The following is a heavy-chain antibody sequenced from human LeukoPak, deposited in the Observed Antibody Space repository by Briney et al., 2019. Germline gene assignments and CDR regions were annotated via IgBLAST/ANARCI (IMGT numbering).Heavy chain of an antibody. J-gene: IGHJ4*02. D-gene: IGHD2-15*01. CDR1: GGSISSYY. V-gene: IGHV4-4*07. Sequence: KPSETRSLTCTVSGGSISSYYWSWIRQPAGKGLEWIGRIYTSGSTNYNPSLKSRVTTSVDTSRNQFSLKLSSVTSADTAVYYCAREVAVAATPFFDYWGQGTLVTVSS. CDR2: IYTSGST. CDR3: AREVAVAATPFFDY.